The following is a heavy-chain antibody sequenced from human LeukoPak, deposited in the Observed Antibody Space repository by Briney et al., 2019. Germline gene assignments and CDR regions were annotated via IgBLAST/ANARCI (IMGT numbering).Heavy chain of an antibody. CDR3: AGGRSEYYDFWSGYGPPYYYGMDV. D-gene: IGHD3-3*01. CDR1: GYTFTSYD. V-gene: IGHV1-8*01. CDR2: MNPNSGNT. J-gene: IGHJ6*02. Sequence: GASVKVSCKASGYTFTSYDINWVRQAPGQGLEWMGWMNPNSGNTVYAQKFQGRVTMTRNTSISTAYMELSSLRSEDTAVYYCAGGRSEYYDFWSGYGPPYYYGMDVWGQGTTVTVSS.